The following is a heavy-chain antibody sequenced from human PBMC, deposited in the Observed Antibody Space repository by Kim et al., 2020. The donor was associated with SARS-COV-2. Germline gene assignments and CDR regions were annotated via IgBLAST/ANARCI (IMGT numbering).Heavy chain of an antibody. D-gene: IGHD2-15*01. CDR1: GFIVSNDW. Sequence: GGSLRLSCAASGFIVSNDWMSWVRQAAGKGLEWVANINKDGSEIYYVDAVRGFITISRDNEKTSFLLLISMLDAENTAEYYCRSEWWYCGHGTLVT. CDR2: INKDGSEI. J-gene: IGHJ4*03. V-gene: IGHV3-7*03. CDR3: RSEWWY.